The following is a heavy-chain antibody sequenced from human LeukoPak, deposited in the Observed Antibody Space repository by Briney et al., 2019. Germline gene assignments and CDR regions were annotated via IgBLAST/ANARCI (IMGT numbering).Heavy chain of an antibody. Sequence: PGGSLRLSCAASEFTFSTFWMSWVRQAPGKGLEWVANIKADGSVKHYVDSVEGCFSIPRDNARSSLYLQMNSLRAEDTAVYYCVRDSDYQRNSGGLYAHYDALDIWGHGTMVTVSS. CDR1: EFTFSTFW. CDR2: IKADGSVK. V-gene: IGHV3-7*01. CDR3: VRDSDYQRNSGGLYAHYDALDI. D-gene: IGHD2-21*01. J-gene: IGHJ3*02.